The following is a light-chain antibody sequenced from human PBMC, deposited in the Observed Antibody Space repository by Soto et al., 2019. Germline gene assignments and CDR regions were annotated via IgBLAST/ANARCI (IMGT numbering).Light chain of an antibody. CDR2: RTS. Sequence: EIVMTQSLATLSVSPGERVTLSCKASRSVSVNLAWYQQKPGQAPRLLIYRTSTRATDVPDRFSGTGSGTDFTLTISGLQSEDFAVYFCQQYNNWPPYTFGPGTKLEIK. V-gene: IGKV3-15*01. J-gene: IGKJ2*01. CDR3: QQYNNWPPYT. CDR1: RSVSVN.